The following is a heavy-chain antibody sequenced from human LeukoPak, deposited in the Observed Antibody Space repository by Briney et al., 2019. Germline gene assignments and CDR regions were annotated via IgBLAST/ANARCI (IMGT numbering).Heavy chain of an antibody. V-gene: IGHV4-39*01. D-gene: IGHD5-18*01. Sequence: SETLSLTCTVSGGSIISNHFWGWIRQPPGKGLEWIGSIYYSGITYYNTSLKSRVTMAVDTSKNQISLHLSSVTAADTAVYYCARRTVDTSLVTWFDPWGQRTLVVISS. CDR1: GGSIISNHF. J-gene: IGHJ5*02. CDR3: ARRTVDTSLVTWFDP. CDR2: IYYSGIT.